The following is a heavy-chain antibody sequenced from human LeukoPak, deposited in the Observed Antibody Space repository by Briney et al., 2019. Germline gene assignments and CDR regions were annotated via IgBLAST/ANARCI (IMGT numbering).Heavy chain of an antibody. J-gene: IGHJ4*02. Sequence: GGSLRLSCAASGFTVSNSYMSWVRQAPGKGLEWVSLIYSGGDTYYADSVKGRFTISRDNAKDTLYLQMNSPRAEDTAVYYCARGLVGPDYWGQGTLVTVSS. CDR3: ARGLVGPDY. V-gene: IGHV3-53*01. CDR2: IYSGGDT. CDR1: GFTVSNSY. D-gene: IGHD2-8*02.